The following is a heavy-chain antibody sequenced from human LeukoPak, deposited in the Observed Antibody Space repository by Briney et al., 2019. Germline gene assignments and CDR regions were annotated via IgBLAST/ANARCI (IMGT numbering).Heavy chain of an antibody. V-gene: IGHV3-11*01. Sequence: AGGSLRLSCAASGFTFSDYYMTWIRQAPGKGLEWISYVSTSAGTIYYADSVKGRFTISRDNAKNSLYLQMNSLRAEDTAVYYCARDAIDSSGFDFDYWGQGTLVTVSS. J-gene: IGHJ4*02. D-gene: IGHD3-22*01. CDR1: GFTFSDYY. CDR2: VSTSAGTI. CDR3: ARDAIDSSGFDFDY.